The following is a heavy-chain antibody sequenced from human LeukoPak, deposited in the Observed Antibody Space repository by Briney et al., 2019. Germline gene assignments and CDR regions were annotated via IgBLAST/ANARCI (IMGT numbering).Heavy chain of an antibody. D-gene: IGHD2-15*01. CDR1: GFIPSDYN. Sequence: GGALRLSCAASGFIPSDYNMNWVRPAPGKGREWVSFITISGTYITYADSVKGRFTISRDNAKNSLYLQMNSLRAEDTAVYYSARDLSATARAYDYWGQGTLVTVSS. V-gene: IGHV3-21*01. CDR3: ARDLSATARAYDY. CDR2: ITISGTYI. J-gene: IGHJ4*02.